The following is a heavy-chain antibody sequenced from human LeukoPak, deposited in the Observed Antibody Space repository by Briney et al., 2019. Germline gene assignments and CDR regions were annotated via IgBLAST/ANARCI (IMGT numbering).Heavy chain of an antibody. CDR2: VNSDGSGT. CDR1: GFTFSSYW. CDR3: AKGRPYYFDY. V-gene: IGHV3-74*01. Sequence: GGSLRLSCAASGFTFSSYWMHWVRQAPGKGLVWVSHVNSDGSGTTYADSVKGRFTISRDNAKNTLYLQMNSLRAEDAAVYYCAKGRPYYFDYWGQGTLVTVSS. J-gene: IGHJ4*02.